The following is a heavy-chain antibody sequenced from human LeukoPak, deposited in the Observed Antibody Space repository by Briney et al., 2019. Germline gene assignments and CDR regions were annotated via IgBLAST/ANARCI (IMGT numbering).Heavy chain of an antibody. D-gene: IGHD6-13*01. V-gene: IGHV4-59*01. CDR3: ARGLAAAGTVFDY. J-gene: IGHJ4*02. CDR1: DDSITIYY. CDR2: IDHTGIT. Sequence: SETQSLTCTVSDDSITIYYWSWIRQPPGKGLEWIGYIDHTGITNYNPSLKSRVTISVDTSKNQFSLKLSSVTAADTAVYYCARGLAAAGTVFDYWGQGTLVTVSS.